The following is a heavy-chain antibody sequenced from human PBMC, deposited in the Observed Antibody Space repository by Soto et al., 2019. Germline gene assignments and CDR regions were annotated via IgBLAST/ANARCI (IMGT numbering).Heavy chain of an antibody. J-gene: IGHJ4*02. CDR2: ITNDDGSYT. CDR3: ARGGSGYANY. V-gene: IGHV3-74*01. CDR1: GFTFSSYW. D-gene: IGHD5-12*01. Sequence: EVQLVESGGGLVQPGGSLRLSCAASGFTFSSYWMHWVRQAPGKGLVWVSRITNDDGSYTTYADSVKGRFTISRDNAKNTLYLQMNRLRAEDTAVYYCARGGSGYANYWGQGTLVTVSS.